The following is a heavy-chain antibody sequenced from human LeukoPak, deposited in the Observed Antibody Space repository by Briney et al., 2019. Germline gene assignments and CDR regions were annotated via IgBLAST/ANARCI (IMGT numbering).Heavy chain of an antibody. J-gene: IGHJ4*02. V-gene: IGHV4-30-4*01. CDR3: ARVNYDSSGYQRNHFDY. CDR1: GGSISSHNTW. D-gene: IGHD3-22*01. Sequence: SGTPSLTCAVSGGSISSHNTWWTWVRQPPGKGLEWIGYIYYSGSTYYNPFLKSRVTISVDTSKNQFSLKLSSVTAADTAVYYCARVNYDSSGYQRNHFDYWGQGTLVTVSS. CDR2: IYYSGST.